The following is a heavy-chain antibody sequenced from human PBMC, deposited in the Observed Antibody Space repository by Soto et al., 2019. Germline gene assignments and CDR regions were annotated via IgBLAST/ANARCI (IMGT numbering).Heavy chain of an antibody. Sequence: GGSLRLSCSGSGFIFSIYAIHWVRQAPGKGLEWVAVIWYDASSKCYADSVKGRFTISRDNSKNTLYLQMNSLRAEDTAVYYCARACIAAPGTAFRNGPQDYYYGMDVWGQGTTVTVSS. CDR1: GFIFSIYA. CDR2: IWYDASSK. V-gene: IGHV3-33*08. J-gene: IGHJ6*02. D-gene: IGHD6-13*01. CDR3: ARACIAAPGTAFRNGPQDYYYGMDV.